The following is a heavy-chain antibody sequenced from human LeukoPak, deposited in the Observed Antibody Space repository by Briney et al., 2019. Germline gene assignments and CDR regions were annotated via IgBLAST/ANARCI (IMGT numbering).Heavy chain of an antibody. CDR2: MNPNSGNT. CDR3: ARDDTSCSSTSCYADY. Sequence: ASVKVSCKASGYTFTSYDINWVRQATGQGLEWMGWMNPNSGNTGYAQKFQGRVTMTTDTSTSTAYMELRSLRSDDTAVYYCARDDTSCSSTSCYADYWGQGTLVTVSS. D-gene: IGHD2-2*01. CDR1: GYTFTSYD. V-gene: IGHV1-8*02. J-gene: IGHJ4*02.